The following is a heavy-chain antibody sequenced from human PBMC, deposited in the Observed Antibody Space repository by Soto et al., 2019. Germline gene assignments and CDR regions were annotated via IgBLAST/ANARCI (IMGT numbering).Heavy chain of an antibody. V-gene: IGHV2-5*02. Sequence: QITLKESGPTLVKPTQTLTLTCTFSGFSLSTSGVGVGWIRQPPGKALEWLALIYWDDDKRYSPSLKSRLTVTGVTSKNQVVLTMTNMDPVDTATYYCAHRRSVTGSSYGLWFDPWGQGTLVTVSS. J-gene: IGHJ5*02. CDR3: AHRRSVTGSSYGLWFDP. CDR1: GFSLSTSGVG. CDR2: IYWDDDK. D-gene: IGHD3-9*01.